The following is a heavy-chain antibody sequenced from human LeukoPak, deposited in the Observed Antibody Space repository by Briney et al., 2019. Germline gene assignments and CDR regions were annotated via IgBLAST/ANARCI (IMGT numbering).Heavy chain of an antibody. CDR1: GYSFGSYW. CDR3: ARSLKYSNWWYGDY. J-gene: IGHJ4*01. V-gene: IGHV5-51*01. D-gene: IGHD6-19*01. CDR2: IYPGHSDT. Sequence: PGESLKISCKASGYSFGSYWIGWVRQMPGKGLEWMGLIYPGHSDTRYSASFQGQVIISVDKSISTAYLQWSSLKASDTAMYYCARSLKYSNWWYGDYWGQGTLVTVSS.